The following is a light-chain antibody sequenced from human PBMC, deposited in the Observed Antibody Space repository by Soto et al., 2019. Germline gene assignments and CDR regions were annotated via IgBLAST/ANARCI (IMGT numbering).Light chain of an antibody. CDR2: ATS. J-gene: IGKJ1*01. CDR3: QQYRNWPRT. CDR1: QTISSTY. Sequence: EIVLTQSPGTLSLSPVDIATLSFRASQTISSTYLAWYQQKPGQAPRLLIYATSTRATGIPDRFSGSGSGTDFTLTINNLQSEDFAVYYCQQYRNWPRTFGQGTKVDI. V-gene: IGKV3-20*01.